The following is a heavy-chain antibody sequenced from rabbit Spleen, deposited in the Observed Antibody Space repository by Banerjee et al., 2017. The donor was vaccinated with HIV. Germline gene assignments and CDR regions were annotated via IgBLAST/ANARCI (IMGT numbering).Heavy chain of an antibody. J-gene: IGHJ3*01. CDR3: ARDLPGYVGFGYISYLDF. Sequence: QEQLEESGGGLVKPGGSLTLTCKASGIDFSNYFYMYWVRQAPGKGLELIAWIYTRDGSTYYASWVNGRFTISRSTSLNTVDLKMTSLTAADTATYFCARDLPGYVGFGYISYLDFWGQGTLVTVS. CDR1: GIDFSNYFY. V-gene: IGHV1S43*01. CDR2: IYTRDGST. D-gene: IGHD7-1*01.